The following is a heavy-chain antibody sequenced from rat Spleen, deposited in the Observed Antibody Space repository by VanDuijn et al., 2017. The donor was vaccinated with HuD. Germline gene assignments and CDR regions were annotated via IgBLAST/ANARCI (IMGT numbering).Heavy chain of an antibody. CDR2: IIYDGSRT. Sequence: EVQLVESGGGLVQPGRSLKLSCAASGFTFSDYGVAWVRQAPTTGLEWVATIIYDGSRTYYRDSVKGRFTISRDNAKSTLYLQMDSLRSEDTATYYCARGTTVATKVMDAWGQGASVTVSS. J-gene: IGHJ4*01. V-gene: IGHV5-29*01. CDR3: ARGTTVATKVMDA. CDR1: GFTFSDYG. D-gene: IGHD1-8*01.